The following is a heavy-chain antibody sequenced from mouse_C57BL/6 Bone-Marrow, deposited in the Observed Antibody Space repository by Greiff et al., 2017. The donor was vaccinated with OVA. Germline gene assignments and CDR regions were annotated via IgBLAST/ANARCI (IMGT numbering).Heavy chain of an antibody. D-gene: IGHD1-1*01. Sequence: EVQLQQSGAELVRPGASVKLSCTASGFNIKDDYMHWVKQRPEQGLEWIGWIDPENGDTEYASKFQGKATLTADTSSNTAYLQLSSLTTEDTAVYYCTQYYGSSYTYWYFDVWGTGTTVTVSS. CDR3: TQYYGSSYTYWYFDV. CDR1: GFNIKDDY. J-gene: IGHJ1*03. CDR2: IDPENGDT. V-gene: IGHV14-4*01.